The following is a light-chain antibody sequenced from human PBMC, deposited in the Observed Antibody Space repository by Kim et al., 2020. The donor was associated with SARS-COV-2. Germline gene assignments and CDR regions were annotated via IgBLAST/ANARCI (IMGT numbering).Light chain of an antibody. V-gene: IGLV2-8*01. Sequence: QSALTQPPSASGSPGQSVTISCTGTSSDVGNYNYVSWYQQHPGKAPKAVIYEVNKRPSGVPDRFSGAKSGNTASLTVSGLQAEDEADYYCSSYAGTDSPYVFGTGTKVTVL. CDR3: SSYAGTDSPYV. J-gene: IGLJ1*01. CDR2: EVN. CDR1: SSDVGNYNY.